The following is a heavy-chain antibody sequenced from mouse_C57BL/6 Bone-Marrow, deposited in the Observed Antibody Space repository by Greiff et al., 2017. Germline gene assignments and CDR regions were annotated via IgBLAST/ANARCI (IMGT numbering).Heavy chain of an antibody. Sequence: VKLLESGAELVRPGASVTLSCKASGYTFTDYEMHWVKQTPVHGLEWIGAIDPETGGTAYNQKFKGKARLTADKSSSTAYMELRSLTSEGSAVYYCTTTVVATPYFDFWGQGTTLTVSS. CDR3: TTTVVATPYFDF. J-gene: IGHJ2*01. CDR1: GYTFTDYE. CDR2: IDPETGGT. D-gene: IGHD1-1*01. V-gene: IGHV1-15*01.